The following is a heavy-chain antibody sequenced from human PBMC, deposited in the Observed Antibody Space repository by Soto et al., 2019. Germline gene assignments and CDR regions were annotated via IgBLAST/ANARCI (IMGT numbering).Heavy chain of an antibody. V-gene: IGHV1-69*01. Sequence: QVRLVQSGAEVKKPGSSVKVSCKASGGTFGSYAISWVRQAPGQGLEWMGGIIPITATANYAQKFQGRVTSTADESTSTASMQLSSLRSEDTAVYYCARSQGSSTSLEIYYYYYYGMDVWGQGTTVTVSS. CDR2: IIPITATA. J-gene: IGHJ6*02. CDR3: ARSQGSSTSLEIYYYYYYGMDV. CDR1: GGTFGSYA. D-gene: IGHD2-2*01.